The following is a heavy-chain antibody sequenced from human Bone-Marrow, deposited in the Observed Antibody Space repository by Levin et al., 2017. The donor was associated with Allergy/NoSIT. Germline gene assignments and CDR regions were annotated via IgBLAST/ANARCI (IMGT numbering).Heavy chain of an antibody. Sequence: GESLKISCLGSSEMFRNYEMTWVRLVPGKGLEWISYMGSRGSISYADSVKGRFTVSRDNDKNTLYLQMNRLRVDDTALYYCADLYCSSGTCFFDYWGRGTQVTVSS. CDR1: SEMFRNYE. CDR2: MGSRGSI. V-gene: IGHV3-48*03. D-gene: IGHD2-15*01. J-gene: IGHJ4*02. CDR3: ADLYCSSGTCFFDY.